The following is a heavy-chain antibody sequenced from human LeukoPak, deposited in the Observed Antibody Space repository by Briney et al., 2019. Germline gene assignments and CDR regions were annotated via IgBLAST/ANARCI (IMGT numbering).Heavy chain of an antibody. CDR3: ARDHGSDSSGYYRDDY. CDR2: IYHSGST. Sequence: SETLSLTCTVSGYSISSGYYWGWIRQPPGKGLEWIGSIYHSGSTYYNPSLKSRVTISVDTSKNQFSLKLSPVTAADTAVYYCARDHGSDSSGYYRDDYWGQGTLVTVSS. V-gene: IGHV4-38-2*02. J-gene: IGHJ4*02. D-gene: IGHD3-22*01. CDR1: GYSISSGYY.